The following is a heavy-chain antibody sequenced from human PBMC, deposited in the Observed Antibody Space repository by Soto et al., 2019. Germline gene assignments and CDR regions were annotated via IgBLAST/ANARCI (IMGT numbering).Heavy chain of an antibody. CDR3: ARDQPGFDP. J-gene: IGHJ5*02. V-gene: IGHV1-69*08. Sequence: QVQLVQSGAEVKKPGSSVKVSCKASGGTFSSYTISWVRQAPGQGLEWMGRIIPILGIANYAQKFQGRVTMTADKTTSTAYMELSSLRSEDTAVYYCARDQPGFDPWGQGTLVTLSS. CDR1: GGTFSSYT. CDR2: IIPILGIA.